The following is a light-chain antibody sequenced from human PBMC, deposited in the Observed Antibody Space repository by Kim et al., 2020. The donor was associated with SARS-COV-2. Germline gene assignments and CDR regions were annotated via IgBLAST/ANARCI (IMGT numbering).Light chain of an antibody. CDR1: QGISSY. J-gene: IGKJ1*01. CDR3: QQLNSYPLT. Sequence: ASVGDRVTITCRASQGISSYLAWYQQNPGKAPKLLIYAASTLQSGVPSRFSGSGSGTDFTLTISSLQPEDSAAYYCQQLNSYPLTFGQGTKVDIK. V-gene: IGKV1-9*01. CDR2: AAS.